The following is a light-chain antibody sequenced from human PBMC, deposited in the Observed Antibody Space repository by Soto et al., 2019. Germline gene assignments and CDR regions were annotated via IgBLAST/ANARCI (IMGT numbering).Light chain of an antibody. CDR2: SSS. CDR3: QQYGSSPPYT. CDR1: QSVSNNY. V-gene: IGKV3-20*01. J-gene: IGKJ2*01. Sequence: EVVLTQSPGTLSLSPGERATLSCRASQSVSNNYLAWYQQKPGQAPRLLIFSSSDRATGIPDRFSGSGSGTDFTLTISRLEAEDFAVYYCQQYGSSPPYTFGQGTKREIK.